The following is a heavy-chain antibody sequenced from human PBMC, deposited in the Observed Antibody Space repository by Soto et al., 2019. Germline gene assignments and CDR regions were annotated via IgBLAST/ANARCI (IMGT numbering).Heavy chain of an antibody. D-gene: IGHD6-19*01. CDR1: GGSISSNNW. J-gene: IGHJ4*02. CDR3: ARDQVAGTYFDS. CDR2: IYHSGST. V-gene: IGHV4-4*02. Sequence: QVQLQESGPGLVKPSGTLSLTCAVSGGSISSNNWWSWVRQPPGKGLEWIGEIYHSGSTNYNPSLQSRVTISVDKSKNQFALKLSSVTAADTAVYYCARDQVAGTYFDSWGQGTLVTVSS.